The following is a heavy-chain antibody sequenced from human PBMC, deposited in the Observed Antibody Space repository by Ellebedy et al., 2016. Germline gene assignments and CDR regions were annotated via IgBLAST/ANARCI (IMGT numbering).Heavy chain of an antibody. J-gene: IGHJ4*02. Sequence: GGSLRLXXAASGFTFSTYGMHWVRQAPGKGLEWVAVIWYDASNEYYTDSVKGRFTISRDNSKNTLYLQMNSLRAEDTAVYYCAAYSSGLDYWGQGTLVTVSS. CDR3: AAYSSGLDY. CDR1: GFTFSTYG. V-gene: IGHV3-33*01. CDR2: IWYDASNE. D-gene: IGHD6-19*01.